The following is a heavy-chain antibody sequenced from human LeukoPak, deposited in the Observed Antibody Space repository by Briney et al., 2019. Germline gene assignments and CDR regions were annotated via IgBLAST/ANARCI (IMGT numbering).Heavy chain of an antibody. CDR2: IKSKTDGGTT. CDR1: GFTFSNAW. Sequence: GSLRLSCAASGFTFSNAWMSWVRQAPGKGLEWVGRIKSKTDGGTTDYAAPVKGRFTISRDDSKNTLYLQMNSLKTEDTAVYYCTTGDDYIWGSYPDYWGQGTLVTVSS. V-gene: IGHV3-15*01. J-gene: IGHJ4*02. D-gene: IGHD3-16*02. CDR3: TTGDDYIWGSYPDY.